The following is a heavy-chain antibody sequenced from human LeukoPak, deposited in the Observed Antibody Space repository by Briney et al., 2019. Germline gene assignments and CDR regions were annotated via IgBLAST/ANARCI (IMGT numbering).Heavy chain of an antibody. V-gene: IGHV3-48*01. J-gene: IGHJ4*02. CDR2: ISSSSTTI. D-gene: IGHD3-22*01. CDR1: GFTFSSYS. CDR3: ARVADSSGGFDY. Sequence: GGSLRLSCAASGFTFSSYSMMWVRQAPGKGLEWVSYISSSSTTIHYADSVKGRFTISRDNAKNSVYLQMNSLRAEDTAVYYCARVADSSGGFDYWGQGTLVTVSS.